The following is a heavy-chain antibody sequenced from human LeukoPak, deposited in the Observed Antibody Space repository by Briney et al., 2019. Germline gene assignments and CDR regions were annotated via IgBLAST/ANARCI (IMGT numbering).Heavy chain of an antibody. CDR3: ARARDDQQWLVEFAFDI. CDR2: ISAYNGNT. CDR1: GYTFTSYG. Sequence: ASVKVSCKASGYTFTSYGISWVRQAPGQGLEWMGWISAYNGNTNYAQKLQGRVTMTTDTSTSTAYMELRSLRSDDTAVYYCARARDDQQWLVEFAFDIWGQGTMVTVSS. D-gene: IGHD6-19*01. J-gene: IGHJ3*02. V-gene: IGHV1-18*01.